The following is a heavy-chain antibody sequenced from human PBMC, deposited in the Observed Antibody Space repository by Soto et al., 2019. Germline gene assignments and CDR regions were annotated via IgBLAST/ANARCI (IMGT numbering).Heavy chain of an antibody. D-gene: IGHD3-10*01. V-gene: IGHV1-69*12. J-gene: IGHJ6*02. Sequence: QVQLVQSGAEVKKPGSSVKVSCKASGGTFSSYAISWVRQAPGQGLEWMGGIIPIFGTANYAQKFQGRVTMTADESTSTADMELSSLRSEDTAVYYCARWYYYGSGSFYYYGMDVWGQGTTVTVSS. CDR1: GGTFSSYA. CDR3: ARWYYYGSGSFYYYGMDV. CDR2: IIPIFGTA.